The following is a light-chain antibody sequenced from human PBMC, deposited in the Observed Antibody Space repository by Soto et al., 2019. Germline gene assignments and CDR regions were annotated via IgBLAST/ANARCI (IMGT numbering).Light chain of an antibody. CDR1: SGIDVASYR. CDR2: YMSDSDK. V-gene: IGLV5-45*01. J-gene: IGLJ1*01. Sequence: QLVLTQPASLSASPGASASLTCTLRSGIDVASYRIYWYQQKPGSPPQYLLRYMSDSDKQQGSGVPSRFSGSKDASANAGILLISGVQSEDEADYYCMIWHTSAYVFGSGTQLPVL. CDR3: MIWHTSAYV.